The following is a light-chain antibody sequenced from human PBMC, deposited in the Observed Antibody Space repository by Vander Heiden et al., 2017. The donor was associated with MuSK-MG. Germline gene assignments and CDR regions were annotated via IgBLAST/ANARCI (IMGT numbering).Light chain of an antibody. J-gene: IGKJ4*01. V-gene: IGKV1-33*01. CDR3: QQYNSLPLT. CDR1: QGISNY. Sequence: DTQMTQSPSSLSASVGDRVTITCQASQGISNYLNWYQQKPGKAPKLLIYDASNLETGVPSRFSGSGSGTDFTFTISSLQPEDIATYYCQQYNSLPLTFGGGTKVEIK. CDR2: DAS.